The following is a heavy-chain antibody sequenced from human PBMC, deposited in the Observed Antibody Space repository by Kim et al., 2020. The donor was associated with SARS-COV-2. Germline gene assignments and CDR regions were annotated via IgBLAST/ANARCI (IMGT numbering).Heavy chain of an antibody. CDR1: GFTFSSYS. J-gene: IGHJ4*01. D-gene: IGHD2-2*01. Sequence: GGSLRLSCAASGFTFSSYSMSWVRQAPGKGLEWVSSISSSSSYIYYTDSVKGRFTISRDNAKNPLYLQMNSLSAEDTAVYYCASVFYAPAGLFYFGYRG. CDR2: ISSSSSYI. V-gene: IGHV3-21*01. CDR3: ASVFYAPAGLFYFGY.